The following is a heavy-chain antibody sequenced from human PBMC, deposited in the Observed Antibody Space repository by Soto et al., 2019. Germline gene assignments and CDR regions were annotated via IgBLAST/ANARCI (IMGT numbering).Heavy chain of an antibody. CDR3: ARDARIPAAMPEYGIVARPVEYFDY. V-gene: IGHV3-21*01. Sequence: GGSLRLSCAASGFTFSSYSMNWVRQAPGKGLEWVSSISSSSSYIYYADSVKGRFTISRDNAKNSLYLQMNSLRVEDTAAYYCARDARIPAAMPEYGIVARPVEYFDYWGQGTLVTVSS. CDR2: ISSSSSYI. CDR1: GFTFSSYS. J-gene: IGHJ4*02. D-gene: IGHD2-2*01.